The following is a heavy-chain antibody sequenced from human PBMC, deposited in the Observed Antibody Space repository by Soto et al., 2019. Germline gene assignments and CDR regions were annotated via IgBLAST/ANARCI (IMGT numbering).Heavy chain of an antibody. Sequence: QVQLQESGPGLVKPSGTLSLTCGVSGGSISSSNWWSWVRQPPGKGLEWIGEIHHSGISKYNPSLHSRLTISLHKSKNHSSLQLPSVTATDTAVYYCARACLNGICYTQGLDRWGQGTVVLVSS. D-gene: IGHD2-8*01. J-gene: IGHJ4*02. V-gene: IGHV4-4*02. CDR1: GGSISSSNW. CDR3: ARACLNGICYTQGLDR. CDR2: IHHSGIS.